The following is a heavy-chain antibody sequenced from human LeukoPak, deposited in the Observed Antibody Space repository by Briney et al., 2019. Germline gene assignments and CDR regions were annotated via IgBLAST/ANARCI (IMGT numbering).Heavy chain of an antibody. CDR2: IKQDGSEK. D-gene: IGHD3-10*01. J-gene: IGHJ4*02. V-gene: IGHV3-7*01. CDR3: ARDGLWFGELYPDY. CDR1: GFTFSSYA. Sequence: GGSLRLSCAASGFTFSSYAMSWVRQAPGKGLEWVANIKQDGSEKYYVDSVKGRFTISRDNAKNSLYLQMNSLRAEDTAVYYCARDGLWFGELYPDYWGQGTLVTVSS.